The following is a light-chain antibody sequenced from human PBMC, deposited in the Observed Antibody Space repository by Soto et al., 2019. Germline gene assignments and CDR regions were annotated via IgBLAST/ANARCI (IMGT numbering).Light chain of an antibody. CDR2: DAS. CDR1: QNINRL. CDR3: EQHYILWT. Sequence: SAVTLSVYKRDGVTITCRASQNINRLLAWYQQRPGKAPQLLIYDASTLESGVPSRFSGSGSGTEFTLSISSLPPDDFAAYYSEQHYILWTFGQGTKVDI. J-gene: IGKJ1*01. V-gene: IGKV1-5*01.